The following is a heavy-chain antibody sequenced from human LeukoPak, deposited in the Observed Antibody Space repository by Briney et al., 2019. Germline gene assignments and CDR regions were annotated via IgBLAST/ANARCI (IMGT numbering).Heavy chain of an antibody. V-gene: IGHV1-69*04. J-gene: IGHJ4*02. CDR1: GGTFSSYA. CDR2: IIPILGIA. D-gene: IGHD3-3*01. CDR3: AREYDFWSGYYPRPFDY. Sequence: GASVKVSCKASGGTFSSYAISWVRQAPGQGLEWMGRIIPILGIANYAQKFQGRVTITADKSTSTAYMELSSLRSEDTAVYYCAREYDFWSGYYPRPFDYWGQGTLVTVSS.